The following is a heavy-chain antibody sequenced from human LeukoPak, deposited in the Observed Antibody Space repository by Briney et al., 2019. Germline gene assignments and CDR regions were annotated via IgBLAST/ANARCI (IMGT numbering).Heavy chain of an antibody. D-gene: IGHD1-14*01. CDR3: ATVTRGPEGHYYYYYMDV. Sequence: ASVKVSCKVSGYTLTELSMHWVRQAPGKGLEWMGGFDPEDGETIYAQKFQGRVTMTEDTSTDTAYMELSSLRSEDTAVYYCATVTRGPEGHYYYYYMDVWGKGTTVTISS. V-gene: IGHV1-24*01. J-gene: IGHJ6*03. CDR1: GYTLTELS. CDR2: FDPEDGET.